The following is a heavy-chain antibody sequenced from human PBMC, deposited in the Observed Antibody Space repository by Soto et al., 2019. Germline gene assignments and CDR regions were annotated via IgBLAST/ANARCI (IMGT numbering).Heavy chain of an antibody. V-gene: IGHV1-2*02. D-gene: IGHD6-19*01. Sequence: QVQLVQSGAEVKKPGASVKVSCKASGYTFTGYYMHWVRQAPGQGLEWMGWINPNSGGTNYAQKFQGRVTMTSDTSSSTAYMERSRLRSDDTAVYYCARDRGSEHWLVRRDWFDPWGQGTLVTVSS. J-gene: IGHJ5*02. CDR1: GYTFTGYY. CDR3: ARDRGSEHWLVRRDWFDP. CDR2: INPNSGGT.